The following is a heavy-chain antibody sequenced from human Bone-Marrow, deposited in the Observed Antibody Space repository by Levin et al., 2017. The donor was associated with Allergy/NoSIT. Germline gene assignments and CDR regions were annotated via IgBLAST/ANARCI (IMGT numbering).Heavy chain of an antibody. D-gene: IGHD3-10*01. CDR3: ARDKGNLLLWGFDP. Sequence: LSLPFPFSFFSLLLFSLSWIRQPPGKGLEWIGYVYDSGSTNYNPSLKSRVSISFSAAKNQLFLNLTSVTAADTAVYYCARDKGNLLLWGFDPWGQGTLVTVSS. V-gene: IGHV4-59*01. CDR2: VYDSGST. J-gene: IGHJ5*02. CDR1: FFSLLLFS.